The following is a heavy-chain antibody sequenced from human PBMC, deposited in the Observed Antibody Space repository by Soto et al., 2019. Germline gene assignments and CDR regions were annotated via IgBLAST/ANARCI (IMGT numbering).Heavy chain of an antibody. CDR2: INQDGSER. CDR3: VCGGNFFVY. V-gene: IGHV3-7*01. Sequence: EVQLVESEGGLVQPVGSLRLPCAASGFTFSTYWMSWVRQPPGKGLEWVASINQDGSERYYVDSVRGRFTISRDNAKNSLYLQMNSLRAEDTAVYYCVCGGNFFVYWGQGTLVTVSP. D-gene: IGHD3-16*01. CDR1: GFTFSTYW. J-gene: IGHJ4*02.